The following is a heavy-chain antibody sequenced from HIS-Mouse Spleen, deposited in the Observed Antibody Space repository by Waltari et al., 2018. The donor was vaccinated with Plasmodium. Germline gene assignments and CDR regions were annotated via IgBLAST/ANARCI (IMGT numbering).Heavy chain of an antibody. J-gene: IGHJ4*02. V-gene: IGHV4-39*01. CDR2: IHYSGST. D-gene: IGHD1-26*01. CDR3: ARRGGSYYYFDY. Sequence: QLQLQESGPGLVNPSETLSLTRTVSGGSISSSSYYWGWLRQPPGKGLEWMGSIHYSGSTYYNPSLKSRVTISVDTSKNQFSLKLSSVTAADTAVYYCARRGGSYYYFDYWGQGTLVTVSS. CDR1: GGSISSSSYY.